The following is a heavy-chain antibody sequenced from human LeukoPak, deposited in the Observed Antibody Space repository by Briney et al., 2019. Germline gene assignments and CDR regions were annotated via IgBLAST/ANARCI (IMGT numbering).Heavy chain of an antibody. D-gene: IGHD5-24*01. CDR3: ARARPPRIEMATIPYYFDY. CDR1: GDSISSGGYH. CDR2: INHSGNT. Sequence: SQTLSLTCTVSGDSISSGGYHWTWIRQHPGKGLEWIGEINHSGNTNYNPSLKSRVTISVDTSKNQFSLRLSSVTAADTAVYYCARARPPRIEMATIPYYFDYWGQGTLVTVSS. V-gene: IGHV4-31*03. J-gene: IGHJ4*02.